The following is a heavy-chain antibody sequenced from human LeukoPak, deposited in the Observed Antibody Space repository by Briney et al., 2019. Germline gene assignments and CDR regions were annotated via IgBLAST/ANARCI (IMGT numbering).Heavy chain of an antibody. J-gene: IGHJ6*03. CDR1: GFTFDDYA. D-gene: IGHD5-18*01. Sequence: GGSLRLSCAASGFTFDDYAMHWVRQAPGKGLEWVSHISGDGGSTYYADSVKGRFTISRDNSKNSLYLQMNSLRTEDTALYYCAKDIGRIQYYYYYYMDVWGKGTTVTVSS. V-gene: IGHV3-43*02. CDR3: AKDIGRIQYYYYYYMDV. CDR2: ISGDGGST.